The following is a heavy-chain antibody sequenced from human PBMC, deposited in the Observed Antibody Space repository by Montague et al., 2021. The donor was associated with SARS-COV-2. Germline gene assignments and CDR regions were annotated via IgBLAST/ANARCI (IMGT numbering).Heavy chain of an antibody. J-gene: IGHJ4*02. V-gene: IGHV3-21*01. Sequence: SLRLSCAASGFTFSSYSMNWVRQAPGKGLEWVSSISRSSSYMYYADSVKGRFTISRDNAKNSLYLQMNSLRAEDTAVYYCARGIRITMVRGVTIDYWGQGTLVTVSS. CDR3: ARGIRITMVRGVTIDY. CDR1: GFTFSSYS. CDR2: ISRSSSYM. D-gene: IGHD3-10*01.